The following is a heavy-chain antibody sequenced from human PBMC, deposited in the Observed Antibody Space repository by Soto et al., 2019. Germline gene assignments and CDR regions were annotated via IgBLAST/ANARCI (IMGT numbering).Heavy chain of an antibody. CDR3: PTESDFPIPLAVFAY. D-gene: IGHD3-3*01. CDR2: IKSKIDGGTT. J-gene: IGHJ4*02. CDR1: GFTFTRAL. V-gene: IGHV3-15*07. Sequence: GGSLRLSCAASGFTFTRALINWVRQAPGKGLEWVGRIKSKIDGGTTDFAAPVKGRFAISRDDSRDMVYLQMDNLKTEDTAFFFFPTESDFPIPLAVFAYWGLGTLVPVSP.